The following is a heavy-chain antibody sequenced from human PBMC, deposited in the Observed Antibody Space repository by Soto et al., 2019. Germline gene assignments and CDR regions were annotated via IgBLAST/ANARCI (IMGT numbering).Heavy chain of an antibody. V-gene: IGHV4-30-4*01. CDR1: GDSMVSGDYY. Sequence: QVQLQESGPGLVKPSQTLSLTCTVSGDSMVSGDYYWTWIPQPPGQGLVWIGYIYYIVTTFYNPSLASRLNISIDTSKNHFSLMLTSGTAADTAVYYCSRGSTYYGFLTWGQGTLVTVSS. CDR2: IYYIVTT. D-gene: IGHD3-10*01. J-gene: IGHJ5*02. CDR3: SRGSTYYGFLT.